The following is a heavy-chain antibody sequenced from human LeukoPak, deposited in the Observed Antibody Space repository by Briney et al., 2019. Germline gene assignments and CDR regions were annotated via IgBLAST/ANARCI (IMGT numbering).Heavy chain of an antibody. V-gene: IGHV3-23*01. Sequence: GGSLRLSCAASGFTFDDYGMNWVRQGPGKGLEWVSAISGSGGSTYYADSVKGRFTISRDNSKNTLYLQMNSLRAEDTAVYYCAKASAMIVVVSKHFDYWGQGTLVTVSS. D-gene: IGHD3-22*01. CDR1: GFTFDDYG. CDR3: AKASAMIVVVSKHFDY. J-gene: IGHJ4*02. CDR2: ISGSGGST.